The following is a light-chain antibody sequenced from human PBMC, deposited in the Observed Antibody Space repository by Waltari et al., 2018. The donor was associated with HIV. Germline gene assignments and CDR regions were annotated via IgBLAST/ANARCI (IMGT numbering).Light chain of an antibody. CDR2: RNT. V-gene: IGLV1-44*01. CDR3: SVWDVTLNGLV. CDR1: SSNIGSRS. J-gene: IGLJ2*01. Sequence: QSLLTQSPSASGTPGQRVNISCFGTSSNIGSRSVNWYQHFPGTPPRLVIFRNTERPSGVPDRFSGSKSGTSASLAISGLHSQDEADYYGSVWDVTLNGLVFGGGTRLTVL.